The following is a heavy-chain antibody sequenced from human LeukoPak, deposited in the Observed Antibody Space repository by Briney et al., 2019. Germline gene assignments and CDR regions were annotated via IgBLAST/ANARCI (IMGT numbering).Heavy chain of an antibody. CDR1: GFTFSSYS. CDR3: ARGLISGRYFDWLLSPPNYFDY. Sequence: GGSLRLSCAASGFTFSSYSMNWVRQAPGKGLEWVSSISSSSSYIYYADSVKGRFTISRDNAKNSLYLQMNSLRAEDTAVYYCARGLISGRYFDWLLSPPNYFDYWGQGTLVTVSS. CDR2: ISSSSSYI. J-gene: IGHJ4*02. V-gene: IGHV3-21*01. D-gene: IGHD3-9*01.